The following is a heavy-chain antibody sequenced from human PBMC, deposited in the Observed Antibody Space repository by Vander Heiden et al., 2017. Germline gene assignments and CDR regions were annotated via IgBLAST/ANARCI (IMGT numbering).Heavy chain of an antibody. J-gene: IGHJ4*02. CDR1: AGAISSGGYY. CDR2: IYYSGST. D-gene: IGHD3-10*01. CDR3: ASERNEDYGSGSSFDY. V-gene: IGHV4-31*03. Sequence: QVQLQESGPGLVKPSQTLSLTRTVSAGAISSGGYYWSWIRQHPGKGLEWIGYIYYSGSTYYNPSLKSRVTISVDTSKNQFSLKLSSVTAADTAVYYCASERNEDYGSGSSFDYWGQGTLVTVSS.